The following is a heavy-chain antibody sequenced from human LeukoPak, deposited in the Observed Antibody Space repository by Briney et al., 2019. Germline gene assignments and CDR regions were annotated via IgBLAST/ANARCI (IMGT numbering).Heavy chain of an antibody. CDR1: GIVFRNTA. CDR2: ISGGGERT. CDR3: GKDGGQYSSGPEFDP. Sequence: GGSLRLSCAASGIVFRNTAMNWARQSPGRGLEWVSAISGGGERTFYADSVKGRFTISRDNSKNMVYLQLNSLRADVTAIYYCGKDGGQYSSGPEFDPRGQGALVTVSS. V-gene: IGHV3-23*01. D-gene: IGHD6-19*01. J-gene: IGHJ5*02.